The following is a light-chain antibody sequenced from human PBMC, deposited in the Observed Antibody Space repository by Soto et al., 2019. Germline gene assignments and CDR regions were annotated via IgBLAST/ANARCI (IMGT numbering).Light chain of an antibody. Sequence: EIVMTQSPVTLSVSPVERVTLSCRASQSVSNNYLAWYQQKPGQAPRLLIYGASNRATGIPDRFSGSGSGTDFTLTISRLEPEDFAVYYCQQYGNSPRTFGQGTKVDIK. V-gene: IGKV3-20*01. J-gene: IGKJ1*01. CDR2: GAS. CDR1: QSVSNNY. CDR3: QQYGNSPRT.